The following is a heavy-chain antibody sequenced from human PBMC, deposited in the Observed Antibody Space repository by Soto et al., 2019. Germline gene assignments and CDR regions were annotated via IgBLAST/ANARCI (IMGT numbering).Heavy chain of an antibody. Sequence: GASVKVSCKASGYTFTSYGISWVRQAPGQGLEWMGWISADNGNTNNAQKLKGRVTMTTDTSTSTAYMELRSLRSDDTAVYYCARDVGPDYDFWSGYYSYYYYCMDVWGKGTTVTVSS. J-gene: IGHJ6*04. CDR3: ARDVGPDYDFWSGYYSYYYYCMDV. CDR2: ISADNGNT. D-gene: IGHD3-3*01. V-gene: IGHV1-18*01. CDR1: GYTFTSYG.